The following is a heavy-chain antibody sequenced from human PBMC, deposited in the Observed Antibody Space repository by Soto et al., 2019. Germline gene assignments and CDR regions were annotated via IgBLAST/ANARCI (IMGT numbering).Heavy chain of an antibody. CDR2: ISYDGINK. CDR3: AKSVYNWNDGFFDY. D-gene: IGHD1-1*01. V-gene: IGHV3-30*18. CDR1: GFTFSSYG. Sequence: QVQLVESGGGVVQPGRSLRLSCAASGFTFSSYGMHWVRQAPGKGLEWVSVISYDGINKYYADSVKGRFTISRDNSKTTLYLQMNSLRAEDTAVYYCAKSVYNWNDGFFDYWGQGNLVTVSS. J-gene: IGHJ4*02.